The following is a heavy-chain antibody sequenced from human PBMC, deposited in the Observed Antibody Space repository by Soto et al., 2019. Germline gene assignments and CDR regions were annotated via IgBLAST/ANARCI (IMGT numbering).Heavy chain of an antibody. D-gene: IGHD2-21*01. V-gene: IGHV1-3*01. CDR2: INAGNGNK. J-gene: IGHJ4*02. CDR1: GYTFTSYA. Sequence: ASVKVSCKASGYTFTSYAMHWVRQAPGQRLEWMGWINAGNGNKKYSQKFQGRVTITRDTSASTAYMELSSLRSEDTAVYFCARDPSHNLLRYFDFWGQGTLDTVSS. CDR3: ARDPSHNLLRYFDF.